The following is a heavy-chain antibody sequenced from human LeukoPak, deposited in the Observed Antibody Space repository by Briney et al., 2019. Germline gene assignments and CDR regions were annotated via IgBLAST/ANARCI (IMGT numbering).Heavy chain of an antibody. CDR2: IYYSGST. D-gene: IGHD1-1*01. CDR1: GGSISSYY. V-gene: IGHV4-59*01. Sequence: MPSETLSLTCTVSGGSISSYYWSWIRQPPGKGLEWIGYIYYSGSTNYNPSHKSRVTISVDTSKNQFSLKLSSVTAADTAVYYCARTTGGYFDYWGQGTLVTVSS. J-gene: IGHJ4*02. CDR3: ARTTGGYFDY.